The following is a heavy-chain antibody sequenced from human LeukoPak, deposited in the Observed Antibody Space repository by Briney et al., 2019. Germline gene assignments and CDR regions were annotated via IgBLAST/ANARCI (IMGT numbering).Heavy chain of an antibody. V-gene: IGHV3-30*02. CDR1: AFTFSTYG. Sequence: GGSLRLSCAASAFTFSTYGMHWVRQAPGKGLEWVAFIHYDGTNEYYADSVKGRFTISRDNFKNTLSLQMNGLRVEDTALYYCVNSGFDPWGQGTLVTVSS. J-gene: IGHJ5*02. CDR3: VNSGFDP. D-gene: IGHD3-10*01. CDR2: IHYDGTNE.